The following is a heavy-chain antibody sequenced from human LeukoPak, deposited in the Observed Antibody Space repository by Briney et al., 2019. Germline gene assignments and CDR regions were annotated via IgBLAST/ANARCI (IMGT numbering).Heavy chain of an antibody. D-gene: IGHD3-10*02. CDR2: IYYSGST. V-gene: IGHV4-30-4*08. Sequence: SETLSLTCTVSGGSISSGDYYWSWIRQPPGKGLEWIGYIYYSGSTYYNPSLKTRVTLLVDTSKNQFSLRLNSVTAADTAVYFCARVGLYVNWFDPWGQGTLVTVSS. CDR1: GGSISSGDYY. J-gene: IGHJ5*02. CDR3: ARVGLYVNWFDP.